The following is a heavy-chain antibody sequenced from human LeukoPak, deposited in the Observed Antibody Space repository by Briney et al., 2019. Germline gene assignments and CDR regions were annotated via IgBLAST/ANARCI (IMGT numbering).Heavy chain of an antibody. J-gene: IGHJ3*02. CDR1: GYTFTDYY. V-gene: IGHV1-2*02. CDR2: INPNDGDT. D-gene: IGHD1-26*01. CDR3: ARGGEWELLFLDAFDI. Sequence: ASVKVSCKASGYTFTDYYMHWVRQAPGQGFEWMGWINPNDGDTNYAQKFQGRVTMTRDTSISTAHMEVSRLRSDDTAVYYCARGGEWELLFLDAFDIWGQGTMVTVSS.